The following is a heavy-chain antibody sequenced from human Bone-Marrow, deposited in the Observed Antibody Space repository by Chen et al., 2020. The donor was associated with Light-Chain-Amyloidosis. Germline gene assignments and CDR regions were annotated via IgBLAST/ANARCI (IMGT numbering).Heavy chain of an antibody. Sequence: EVQLEQSGPEVKKPGESLKISCKGSGYNFPNYWLGWVRQMPGKGLEWMGVIYPEDSDARYSPSFEGQVTISADKSITTAYLQWRSLKASDTAMYYCARRRDGYNFDYWGQGTLVTVSS. J-gene: IGHJ4*02. CDR1: GYNFPNYW. CDR3: ARRRDGYNFDY. V-gene: IGHV5-51*01. CDR2: IYPEDSDA. D-gene: IGHD5-12*01.